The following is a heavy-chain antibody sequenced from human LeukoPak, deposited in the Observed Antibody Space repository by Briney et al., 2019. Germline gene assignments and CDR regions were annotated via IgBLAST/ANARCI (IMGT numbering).Heavy chain of an antibody. D-gene: IGHD1-26*01. Sequence: GGSLRLSCAASGFTSSSYSMNGVRHGPGKGLEWVSSISSSSSYIYYADPVKGRFTISRDNAQNSLYLQMNSLRAEDTAVYYCARDPAVGATMYNLFDAWGRGTLVTVCS. V-gene: IGHV3-21*01. CDR2: ISSSSSYI. CDR3: ARDPAVGATMYNLFDA. CDR1: GFTSSSYS. J-gene: IGHJ5*02.